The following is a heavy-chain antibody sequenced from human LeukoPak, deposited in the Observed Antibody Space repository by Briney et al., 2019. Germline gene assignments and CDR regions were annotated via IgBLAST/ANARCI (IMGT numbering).Heavy chain of an antibody. CDR3: ARDLYYDFWSGYYYMDV. Sequence: PSETLSLTCTVSGGSISSYYWSWIRQPAGKGLEWIGRIYTSGSTNYNPSLKSRVTMSVDTSKNQFSLKLSSVTAANTAVYYCARDLYYDFWSGYYYMDVWGKGTTVTVSS. CDR1: GGSISSYY. J-gene: IGHJ6*03. CDR2: IYTSGST. D-gene: IGHD3-3*01. V-gene: IGHV4-4*07.